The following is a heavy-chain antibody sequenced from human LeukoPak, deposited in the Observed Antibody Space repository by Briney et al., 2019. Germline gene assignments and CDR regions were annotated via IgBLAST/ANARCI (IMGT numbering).Heavy chain of an antibody. D-gene: IGHD5-24*01. V-gene: IGHV3-23*01. J-gene: IGHJ4*02. CDR3: ARDRRDGYNPSDY. CDR1: GFTFSSYA. CDR2: ISGSGGST. Sequence: GGSLRLSCAASGFTFSSYAMSWVRQAPGKGLEWVSAISGSGGSTYYVDSVKGRFTISRDNAKNSLYLQMNSLRAEDTAVYYCARDRRDGYNPSDYWGQGTLVTVSS.